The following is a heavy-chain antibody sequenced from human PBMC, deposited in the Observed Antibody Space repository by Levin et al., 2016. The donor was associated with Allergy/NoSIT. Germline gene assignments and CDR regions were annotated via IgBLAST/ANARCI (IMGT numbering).Heavy chain of an antibody. Sequence: WIRQPPGKGLEWVASISGRSTYIRYADSMKGRCAISRDNANDSLYLEMNTLTVDDTAVYYCARDPDKGRRTSGTVDSWGQGALVTVSS. V-gene: IGHV3-21*01. J-gene: IGHJ4*02. CDR3: ARDPDKGRRTSGTVDS. D-gene: IGHD1-7*01. CDR2: ISGRSTYI.